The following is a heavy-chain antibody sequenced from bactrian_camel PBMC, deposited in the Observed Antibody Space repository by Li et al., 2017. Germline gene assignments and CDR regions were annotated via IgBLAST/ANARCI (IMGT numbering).Heavy chain of an antibody. CDR2: IYTADGST. V-gene: IGHV3S1*01. D-gene: IGHD2*01. CDR1: GIKSFTC. J-gene: IGHJ4*01. Sequence: HVQLVESGGGSVQAGGNLSLSCVASGIKSFTCMAWFRQVAGKEREGVAAIYTADGSTYYADSVKGRFTISKDNSKNTVYLQLNSLKTEDMAMYYCAVGWTCGDIRPTTEYEGNYWGQGTQVTVS. CDR3: AVGWTCGDIRPTTEYEGNY.